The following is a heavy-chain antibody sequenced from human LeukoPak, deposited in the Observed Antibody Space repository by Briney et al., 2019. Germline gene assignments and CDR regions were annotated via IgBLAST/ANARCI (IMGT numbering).Heavy chain of an antibody. J-gene: IGHJ4*02. CDR1: GDTLSNNSAA. V-gene: IGHV6-1*01. CDR3: ARGGRDHFDSQNIFTH. D-gene: IGHD3-22*01. CDR2: THYSSKWYN. Sequence: SQTLSLTCGVSGDTLSNNSAAWHWLRQSPSRGFEWLGRTHYSSKWYNDYAVSEKSRMTMTSDTSKNQFSLHLTSVTPDNSAVYYCARGGRDHFDSQNIFTHWGQGSLVTVSS.